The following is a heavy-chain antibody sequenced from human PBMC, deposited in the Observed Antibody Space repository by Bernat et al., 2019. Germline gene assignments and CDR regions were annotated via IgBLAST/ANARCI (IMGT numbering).Heavy chain of an antibody. V-gene: IGHV4-39*01. D-gene: IGHD4-11*01. CDR2: IYYRGST. Sequence: QLQLQESGPGLVKPSETLSLTCTVSGGSIGSSGYYWGWVRQPPGKGLEWIGSIYYRGSTYYNPSLKIRVTISVDTSKNQFSLILSTVPAADTAVYYCARGGSRVTTIGSFDIWGLGTMVTVSS. J-gene: IGHJ3*02. CDR3: ARGGSRVTTIGSFDI. CDR1: GGSIGSSGYY.